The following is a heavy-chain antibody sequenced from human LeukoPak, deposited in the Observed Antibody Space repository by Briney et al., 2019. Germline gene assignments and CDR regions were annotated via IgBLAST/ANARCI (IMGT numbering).Heavy chain of an antibody. V-gene: IGHV4-38-2*02. CDR3: AREAGRPYWYFDL. CDR2: IYHSGST. Sequence: NASETLSLTCTVSGYSIGSGYYWGWIRQPPGKGLEWIGSIYHSGSTYYNPSLKSRVTISVDTSKNQFSLKLSSVTAADTAVYYCAREAGRPYWYFDLWGRGTLVTVSS. D-gene: IGHD2-15*01. J-gene: IGHJ2*01. CDR1: GYSIGSGYY.